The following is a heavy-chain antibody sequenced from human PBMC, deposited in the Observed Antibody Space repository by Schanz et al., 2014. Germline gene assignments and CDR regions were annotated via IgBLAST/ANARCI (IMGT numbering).Heavy chain of an antibody. CDR1: GYTFISHG. CDR2: ISGYHGNT. D-gene: IGHD2-15*01. J-gene: IGHJ4*02. CDR3: ARALEPYCSGGSCYSDY. V-gene: IGHV1-18*04. Sequence: QIQLVQSGAEVKKPGASVKVSCKASGYTFISHGISWVRQAPGQGLEWMGWISGYHGNTKYAQKLQGRVTMTTDTSTSTAYIELRILRFDDTALYYCARALEPYCSGGSCYSDYWGQGTLVTVSS.